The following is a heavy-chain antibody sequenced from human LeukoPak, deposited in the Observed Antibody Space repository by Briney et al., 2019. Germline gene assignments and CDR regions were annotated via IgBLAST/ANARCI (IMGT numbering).Heavy chain of an antibody. J-gene: IGHJ5*02. D-gene: IGHD5-18*01. V-gene: IGHV4-34*01. CDR2: INHSGST. Sequence: NPSETLSLTCAVYGGSFSGYYWRWIRQPPGKGLEWIGEINHSGSTNYNPSLKSRVTISVDTSKNQFSLKLSSVTAADTAVYYCERDPQFVAARFNWFDPWGQGTLVTVSS. CDR1: GGSFSGYY. CDR3: ERDPQFVAARFNWFDP.